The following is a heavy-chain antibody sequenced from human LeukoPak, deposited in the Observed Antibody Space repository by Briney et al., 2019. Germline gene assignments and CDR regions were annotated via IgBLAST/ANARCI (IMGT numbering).Heavy chain of an antibody. CDR1: GYTLTELS. J-gene: IGHJ4*02. V-gene: IGHV1-24*01. Sequence: ASANVSCKISGYTLTELSMHWVRQAPGKGLEWMGGFDPEHGEAIFSQKFQGRVTMTEDTSTDTTYMELTSLSSEDTAVYYCATEYCSGTSCDRSFEYWGQGTLVTVSS. CDR3: ATEYCSGTSCDRSFEY. D-gene: IGHD2-2*02. CDR2: FDPEHGEA.